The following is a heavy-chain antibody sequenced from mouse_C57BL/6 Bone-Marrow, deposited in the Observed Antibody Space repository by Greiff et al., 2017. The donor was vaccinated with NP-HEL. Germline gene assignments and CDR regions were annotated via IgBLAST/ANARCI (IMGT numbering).Heavy chain of an antibody. CDR1: GYAFSSSW. Sequence: QVQLQQSGPELVKPGASVKISCKASGYAFSSSWMNWVKQRPGKGLEWIGRIYPGDGDTNYNGKFKGKATLTADKSSRTAYMQLSSLSSEDSAVYFCARWGVITAVVTFDVWGAGTTGTVSS. CDR3: ARWGVITAVVTFDV. V-gene: IGHV1-82*01. J-gene: IGHJ1*01. D-gene: IGHD1-1*01. CDR2: IYPGDGDT.